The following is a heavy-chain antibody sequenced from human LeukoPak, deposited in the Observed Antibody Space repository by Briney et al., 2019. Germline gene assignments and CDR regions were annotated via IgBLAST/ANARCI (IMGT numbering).Heavy chain of an antibody. J-gene: IGHJ4*02. CDR2: IYTSGST. CDR3: ARIGGRGLSYYFDY. CDR1: GGSISTYY. V-gene: IGHV4-4*07. Sequence: SETLSLTCTVSGGSISTYYWSWIRQPAGKRLEWIGRIYTSGSTNYNPSLQSRVTMSIDTSKNQFSLKLSSVTAADTAVYYCARIGGRGLSYYFDYWGQGTLVTVSS. D-gene: IGHD4-23*01.